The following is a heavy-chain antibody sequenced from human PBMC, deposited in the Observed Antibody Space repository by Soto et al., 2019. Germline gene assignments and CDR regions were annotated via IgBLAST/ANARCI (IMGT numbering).Heavy chain of an antibody. CDR2: IYYSGST. Sequence: SETLSLTCTVSGGSISSGGYYWSWIRQHPGKGLEWIGYIYYSGSTYYNPSLKSRVTISVDTSKNQFSLKLSSVTAADTAVYYCARYGIAVAGDFDYWGQGTLVTVSS. CDR3: ARYGIAVAGDFDY. V-gene: IGHV4-31*03. D-gene: IGHD6-19*01. J-gene: IGHJ4*02. CDR1: GGSISSGGYY.